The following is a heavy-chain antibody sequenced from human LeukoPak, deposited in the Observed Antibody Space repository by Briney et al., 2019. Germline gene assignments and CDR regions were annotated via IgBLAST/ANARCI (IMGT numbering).Heavy chain of an antibody. Sequence: AASVKVSCKASGYTFTSYAMHWVRQAPGQRLEWMGWINAGNGNTKYSQKFQGRVTITRDTSASTAYMELSSLRSEDTAVYYCARGGEYSYGSYYYYGMDVWGKGTTVTVSS. CDR1: GYTFTSYA. CDR2: INAGNGNT. V-gene: IGHV1-3*01. J-gene: IGHJ6*04. CDR3: ARGGEYSYGSYYYYGMDV. D-gene: IGHD5-18*01.